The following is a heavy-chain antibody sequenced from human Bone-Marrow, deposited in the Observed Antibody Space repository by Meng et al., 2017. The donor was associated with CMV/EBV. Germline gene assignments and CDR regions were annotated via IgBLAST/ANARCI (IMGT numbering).Heavy chain of an antibody. D-gene: IGHD2-2*01. CDR2: IIHILGIA. Sequence: SYTISWVRQAPGQGLEWMGRIIHILGIANYAQKFQGRVTITADKSTSTAYMELSSLRSEDTAVYYCARDGPDIVVVPAAMSVWFDPWGQGTLVTVSS. CDR3: ARDGPDIVVVPAAMSVWFDP. J-gene: IGHJ5*02. CDR1: SYT. V-gene: IGHV1-69*04.